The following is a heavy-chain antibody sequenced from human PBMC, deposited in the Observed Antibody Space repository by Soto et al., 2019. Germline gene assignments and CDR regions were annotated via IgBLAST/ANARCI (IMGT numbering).Heavy chain of an antibody. CDR1: GFTVSSNY. D-gene: IGHD4-17*01. V-gene: IGHV3-66*01. J-gene: IGHJ4*02. CDR3: ARDYDYGDPGKPVPVDY. Sequence: EVQLVESGGGLVQPGGSLRLSCAASGFTVSSNYMSWVRQAPGKGLEWVSVIYSGGSTYYAHSVKGRSTISGDNSNNTLDLQMSSLRAEDPAVYYCARDYDYGDPGKPVPVDYWGQGPLVTVSS. CDR2: IYSGGST.